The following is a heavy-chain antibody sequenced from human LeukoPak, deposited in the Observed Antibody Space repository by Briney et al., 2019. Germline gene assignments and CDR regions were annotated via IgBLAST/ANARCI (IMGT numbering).Heavy chain of an antibody. CDR2: ISISGTKT. J-gene: IGHJ4*02. Sequence: PGGSLRLSCEASDFDFSSHAMTWVRQAPGKGLEWLSAISISGTKTYYGDSVKGRFFISRDNSKNTLYLQMNSLRAEDTAVCFCAKYSGSSYYPPNWDSWGQGTLVTVSS. D-gene: IGHD1-26*01. CDR3: AKYSGSSYYPPNWDS. V-gene: IGHV3-23*01. CDR1: DFDFSSHA.